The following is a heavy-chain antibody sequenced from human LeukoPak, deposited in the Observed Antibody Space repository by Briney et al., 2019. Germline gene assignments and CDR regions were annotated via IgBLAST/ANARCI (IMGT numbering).Heavy chain of an antibody. CDR1: GYTFTSYD. CDR2: MNPNSGNT. D-gene: IGHD6-13*01. V-gene: IGHV1-8*03. CDR3: ARGRGVFIAAAGGEFDY. Sequence: ASVKVSCKASGYTFTSYDINWVRQATGQGLEWMGWMNPNSGNTGYAQKFQGRVTITRNTSISTAYMELSSLRSEDTAVYYCARGRGVFIAAAGGEFDYWGQGTLVTVSS. J-gene: IGHJ4*02.